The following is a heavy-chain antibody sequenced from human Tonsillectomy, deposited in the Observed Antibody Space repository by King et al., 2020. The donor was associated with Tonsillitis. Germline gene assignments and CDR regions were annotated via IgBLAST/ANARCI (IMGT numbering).Heavy chain of an antibody. Sequence: DVQLVESGGGLVQPGRSLRLSCTTSGFTFGDYAMTWVRQAPGKGLEWVGFIRSKAYGGTTEYAASVRGRFTISRDDSKSIAYLQMNSLKTEDTAVYYCTRWGVGRTRKGVDYWGQGTLVTVSS. V-gene: IGHV3-49*04. CDR2: IRSKAYGGTT. CDR3: TRWGVGRTRKGVDY. D-gene: IGHD1-26*01. CDR1: GFTFGDYA. J-gene: IGHJ4*02.